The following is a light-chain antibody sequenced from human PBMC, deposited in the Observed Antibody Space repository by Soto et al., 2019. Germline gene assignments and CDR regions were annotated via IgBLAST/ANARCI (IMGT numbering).Light chain of an antibody. Sequence: QSVLTQPPSVSGAPGQRVTISCTGSSSNIGAGYDVHWYQQLPGTAPKLLIYGNSNRPSGVPDRFSGSKSGTSASLAITGLQAEDEADYYCQSYDSSLSGSMVFGGGTKLPVL. CDR3: QSYDSSLSGSMV. CDR2: GNS. J-gene: IGLJ3*02. V-gene: IGLV1-40*01. CDR1: SSNIGAGYD.